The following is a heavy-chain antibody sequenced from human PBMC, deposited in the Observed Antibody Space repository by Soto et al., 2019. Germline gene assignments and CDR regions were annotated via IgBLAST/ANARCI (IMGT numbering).Heavy chain of an antibody. J-gene: IGHJ4*02. CDR3: AAATTWNFHFHY. Sequence: QAHLVESGGGVVQPGTSLRLSCAASGFTISTHGMHWVRQAPGKGLEWLANIWYDGSNKFYAESVKGRFSISKDNSNNTLYLQMSSLRAEDTAVYYCAAATTWNFHFHYWGQGTQVTVSS. V-gene: IGHV3-33*03. CDR1: GFTISTHG. D-gene: IGHD1-7*01. CDR2: IWYDGSNK.